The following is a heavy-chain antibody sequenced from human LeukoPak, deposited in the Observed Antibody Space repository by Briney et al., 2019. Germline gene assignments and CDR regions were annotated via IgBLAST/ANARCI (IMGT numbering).Heavy chain of an antibody. CDR3: TTEYYYDSSGYYSYYFDY. Sequence: GGSLRLSCAASGFTFSNAWMSWVRQAPGKGLEWVGRIKSKTDGGTTDYAAPAKGRFTISRDDSKNTLYLQMNSLKTEDTAVYYCTTEYYYDSSGYYSYYFDYWGQGTLVTVSS. D-gene: IGHD3-22*01. V-gene: IGHV3-15*01. J-gene: IGHJ4*02. CDR2: IKSKTDGGTT. CDR1: GFTFSNAW.